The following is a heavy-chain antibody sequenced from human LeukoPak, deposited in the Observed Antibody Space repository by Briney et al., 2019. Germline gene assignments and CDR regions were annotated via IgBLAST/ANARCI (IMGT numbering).Heavy chain of an antibody. Sequence: SETLSLTCTVSGGSNTAYYWSWIRQPPGKGLEWIGYIYHSGTTNYNPSLKSRVTISADTSKSQFSLRLSSVTAADTAVYYCAQKAPYSPGYSQNWGQGTLVTVSS. CDR3: AQKAPYSPGYSQN. V-gene: IGHV4-59*01. CDR2: IYHSGTT. J-gene: IGHJ1*01. D-gene: IGHD2-15*01. CDR1: GGSNTAYY.